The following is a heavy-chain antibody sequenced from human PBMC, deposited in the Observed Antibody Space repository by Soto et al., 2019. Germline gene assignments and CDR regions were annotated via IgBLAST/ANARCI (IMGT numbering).Heavy chain of an antibody. D-gene: IGHD1-26*01. V-gene: IGHV1-69*13. J-gene: IGHJ4*02. CDR2: IIPIFGTA. Sequence: SVKVSCKASRGTFSRYAISCVLQAPGQGLEWMGGIIPIFGTANYAQKFQGRFTITADESTSTAYMELSSLRSEDTAVYYCARGTSWVAEYYFDYWGQGTLVTAPQ. CDR1: RGTFSRYA. CDR3: ARGTSWVAEYYFDY.